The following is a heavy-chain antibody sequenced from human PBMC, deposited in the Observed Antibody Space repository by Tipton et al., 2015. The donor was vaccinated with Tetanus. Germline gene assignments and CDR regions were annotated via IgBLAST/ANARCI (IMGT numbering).Heavy chain of an antibody. Sequence: TLSLTCTVSGGSINNYYWSWIRQPPGKGLEWVGYVYYTGDTNYNPSLKSRVTISMDRSENQISLKMTSVTAADTAVYFCAKSDGSQTSGWYPSLYFDFWGQGTLVTVSS. CDR1: GGSINNYY. CDR2: VYYTGDT. V-gene: IGHV4-59*01. D-gene: IGHD6-19*01. CDR3: AKSDGSQTSGWYPSLYFDF. J-gene: IGHJ4*02.